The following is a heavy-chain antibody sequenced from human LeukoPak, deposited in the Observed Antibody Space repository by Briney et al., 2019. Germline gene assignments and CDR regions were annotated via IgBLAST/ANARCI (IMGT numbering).Heavy chain of an antibody. CDR2: ISPDNSNA. CDR3: TLYHY. J-gene: IGHJ4*02. CDR1: GYSFTIQD. D-gene: IGHD2-2*02. Sequence: ASVNLSCTSSGYSFTIQDMHWVRQAPAQRLEWVGCISPDNSNAQYSQEFQGRVTITRDTSARTDDMELSSLRSEDMAVYYCTLYHYWGQRTLVTVS. V-gene: IGHV1-3*03.